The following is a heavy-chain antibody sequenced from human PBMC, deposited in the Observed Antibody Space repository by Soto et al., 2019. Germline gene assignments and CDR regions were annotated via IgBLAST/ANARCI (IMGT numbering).Heavy chain of an antibody. D-gene: IGHD3-10*01. J-gene: IGHJ4*02. CDR3: ARGSTDSYPGSRIFDF. CDR2: ITDTGGDT. CDR1: GLTFGSRP. Sequence: EVQLLESGGDLVQPGGPLRLPCVASGLTFGSRPMSGVRQAPGGGWEGVSTITDTGGDTKYADSVRGRFTMSRDNSKKTLYLQMNSLRVEDSALYYCARGSTDSYPGSRIFDFWGRGTLVTVSS. V-gene: IGHV3-23*01.